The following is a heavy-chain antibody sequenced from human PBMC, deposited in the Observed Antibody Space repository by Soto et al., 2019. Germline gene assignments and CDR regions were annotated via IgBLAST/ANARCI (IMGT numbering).Heavy chain of an antibody. J-gene: IGHJ4*02. Sequence: EVQLVESGGGLVPPGGSLRLPCTASGFTLSNYWMNWVRQAPEKGLEWVANIKQDGSEKNYVDSVKGRFTISRDNAKNSLYLQMNSLRVDDTAMYYCMTTVTTFGCWGQGTLVTVSS. CDR1: GFTLSNYW. CDR2: IKQDGSEK. D-gene: IGHD4-17*01. V-gene: IGHV3-7*05. CDR3: MTTVTTFGC.